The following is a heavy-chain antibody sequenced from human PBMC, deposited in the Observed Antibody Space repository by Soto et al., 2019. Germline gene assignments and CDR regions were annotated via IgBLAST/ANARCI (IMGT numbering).Heavy chain of an antibody. CDR1: GYSFRTHG. CDR2: ISTYDDKT. V-gene: IGHV1-18*01. Sequence: QVQLVQSGAEVKTPGASVKVSCRASGYSFRTHGISWVRQAPGQGLEWMGWISTYDDKTNFPQKFQGRITMTTDTSTRTAYMELRSLRYDDSAVYFCARDLGYCNSSGCFRNWFDPGGQGTLVTVSS. D-gene: IGHD2-15*01. CDR3: ARDLGYCNSSGCFRNWFDP. J-gene: IGHJ5*02.